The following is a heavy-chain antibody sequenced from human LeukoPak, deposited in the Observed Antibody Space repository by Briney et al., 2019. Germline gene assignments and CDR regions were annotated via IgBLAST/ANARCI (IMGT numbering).Heavy chain of an antibody. V-gene: IGHV1-8*01. CDR1: GYTFTSYY. CDR3: ARGYRAYYDSSGYSDY. D-gene: IGHD3-22*01. Sequence: ASVKVSCKASGYTFTSYYINWVRQATGQGLEWMGWMNPNSGNTGYAQKFQGRVTMTRNTSISTAYMELSSLRSEDTAVYYCARGYRAYYDSSGYSDYWGQGTLVTVSS. J-gene: IGHJ4*02. CDR2: MNPNSGNT.